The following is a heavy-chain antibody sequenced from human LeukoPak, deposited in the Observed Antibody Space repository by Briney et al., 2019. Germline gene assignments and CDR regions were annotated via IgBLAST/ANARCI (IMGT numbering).Heavy chain of an antibody. CDR3: ARRSSGYYYAFDY. CDR2: INQDGSEK. V-gene: IGHV3-7*01. Sequence: GGSLRLSCAASGFTFGSDWMSWVRQAPGKGLEWVASINQDGSEKYYVDSVKGRFTISRDNARSSLYLEMNSLRVEDTAVYYCARRSSGYYYAFDYWGQGTLVTVSS. D-gene: IGHD3-22*01. CDR1: GFTFGSDW. J-gene: IGHJ4*02.